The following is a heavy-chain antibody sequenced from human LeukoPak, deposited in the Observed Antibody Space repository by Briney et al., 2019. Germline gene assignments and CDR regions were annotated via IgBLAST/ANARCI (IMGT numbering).Heavy chain of an antibody. CDR3: AKDSSPSVVVPAYYFDY. CDR1: GFTFSSYA. V-gene: IGHV3-23*01. J-gene: IGHJ4*02. Sequence: PGGSLRLSCAASGFTFSSYAMSWVRQAPGKGLEWVSAISGSGGSTYYADSVKGRFTTSRDNSKNTLYLQMNSLRAEDTAVYYCAKDSSPSVVVPAYYFDYWGQGTLVTVSS. CDR2: ISGSGGST. D-gene: IGHD2-2*01.